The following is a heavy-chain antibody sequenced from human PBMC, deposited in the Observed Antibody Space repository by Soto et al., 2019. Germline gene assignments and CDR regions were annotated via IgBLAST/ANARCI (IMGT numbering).Heavy chain of an antibody. CDR3: AKTWRNAVAGYNDY. CDR2: ISGSGGST. Sequence: GGSLRLSCAASGFTFSSYAMSWVRQAPGKGLEWVSAISGSGGSTYYADSVKGRFTISRDNSKNTLYLQMNSLRAEDTAVYYCAKTWRNAVAGYNDYWGQGTLVTVSS. J-gene: IGHJ4*02. V-gene: IGHV3-23*01. CDR1: GFTFSSYA. D-gene: IGHD6-19*01.